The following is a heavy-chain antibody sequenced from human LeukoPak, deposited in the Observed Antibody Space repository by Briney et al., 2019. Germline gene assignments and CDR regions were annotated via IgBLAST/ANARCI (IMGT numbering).Heavy chain of an antibody. CDR3: ARDRGTDTSGYYYFY. V-gene: IGHV4-34*01. J-gene: IGHJ4*02. CDR1: GGSFSGYY. Sequence: SETLSLTCAVYGGSFSGYYWSWIRQPPGKGLEWIGEINDSGSTNYNPSLKSRVTISIDTSKNQFSLKLSSVTAADTAVYYCARDRGTDTSGYYYFYWGQGTLVTVSS. CDR2: INDSGST. D-gene: IGHD3-22*01.